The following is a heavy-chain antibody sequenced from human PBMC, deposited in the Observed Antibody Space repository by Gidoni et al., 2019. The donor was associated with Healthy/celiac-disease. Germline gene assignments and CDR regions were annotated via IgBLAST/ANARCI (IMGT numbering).Heavy chain of an antibody. J-gene: IGHJ4*02. V-gene: IGHV4-39*01. CDR1: GGSISSSSYY. Sequence: QLQLQESGPGLVKPSETLSLTCTVSGGSISSSSYYWGWIRQPPGKGLEWIGSIYYSGSTYYNPSLKSRVTISVDTSKNQFSLKLSSVTAADTAVYYCASPYYYDSSGYAYWGQGTLVTVSS. CDR3: ASPYYYDSSGYAY. D-gene: IGHD3-22*01. CDR2: IYYSGST.